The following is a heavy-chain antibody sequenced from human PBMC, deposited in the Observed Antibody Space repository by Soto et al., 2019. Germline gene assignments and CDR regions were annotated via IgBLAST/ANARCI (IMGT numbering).Heavy chain of an antibody. CDR1: GYTFTSYG. V-gene: IGHV1-18*01. D-gene: IGHD2-15*01. Sequence: ASVKVSCKASGYTFTSYGISWVRQAPGQGLERMGWISAYNGNTNYAQKLQGRVTMTTDTSTSTAYMELRSLRSDDTAVYYCARDSYDIVVVVAANAYYYYYMDVWGKGTTVTVS. J-gene: IGHJ6*03. CDR2: ISAYNGNT. CDR3: ARDSYDIVVVVAANAYYYYYMDV.